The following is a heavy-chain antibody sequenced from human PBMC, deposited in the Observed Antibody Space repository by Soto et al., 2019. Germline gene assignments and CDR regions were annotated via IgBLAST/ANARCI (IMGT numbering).Heavy chain of an antibody. CDR1: GYTFTGYY. CDR2: INPNSGGT. V-gene: IGHV1-2*04. CDR3: ARSYYYDSSGKQPHYYYGMDV. D-gene: IGHD3-22*01. Sequence: ASVKVSCKASGYTFTGYYMHWVRQAPGQGLEWMGWINPNSGGTNYAQKFQGWVTMTRDTSISTAYMELSRLGSDDTAVYYCARSYYYDSSGKQPHYYYGMDVWGQGTTVT. J-gene: IGHJ6*02.